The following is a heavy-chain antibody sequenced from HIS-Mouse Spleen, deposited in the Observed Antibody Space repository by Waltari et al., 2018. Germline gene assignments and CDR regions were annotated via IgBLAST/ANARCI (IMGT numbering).Heavy chain of an antibody. Sequence: EVQLVESGGGLVKPGGSLRLSCAASGFTFSSYSMNWFRQAPGKGLEWVSSISSSSRYIYYADSVKGRFTISRDNAKNSLYLQMNSLRAEDTAVYYCARVRVFGVVIIDYWGQGTLVTVSS. J-gene: IGHJ4*02. D-gene: IGHD3-3*01. CDR1: GFTFSSYS. CDR2: ISSSSRYI. CDR3: ARVRVFGVVIIDY. V-gene: IGHV3-21*01.